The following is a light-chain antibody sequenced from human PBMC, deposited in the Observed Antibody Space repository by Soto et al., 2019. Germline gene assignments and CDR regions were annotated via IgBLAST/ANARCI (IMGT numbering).Light chain of an antibody. V-gene: IGKV3-20*01. Sequence: EIVLTQSPGTLSLSPGERATLSCRASQSVSSNFLAWYQQKPGQAPRLLIYGASSRGTGIPDRFSGSGSGTDFTLTIRRLEPEDFAVYYCQQYGSSPPFTFGPGTKVDIK. CDR2: GAS. J-gene: IGKJ3*01. CDR1: QSVSSNF. CDR3: QQYGSSPPFT.